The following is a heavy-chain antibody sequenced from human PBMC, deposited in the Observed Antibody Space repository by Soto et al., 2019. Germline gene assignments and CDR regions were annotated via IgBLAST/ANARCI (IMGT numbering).Heavy chain of an antibody. CDR2: INHSGST. V-gene: IGHV4-34*01. Sequence: SETLSLTCAVYGGPFRDYYWSWVRQPPGKGLEWIGEINHSGSTNYNPSLTSRVTISVDTSKNQFSLKLSSVTAADTAVYYCARDRYYDFWSGYYRSYNYGMDVWGQGTTVTVS. CDR3: ARDRYYDFWSGYYRSYNYGMDV. CDR1: GGPFRDYY. D-gene: IGHD3-3*01. J-gene: IGHJ6*02.